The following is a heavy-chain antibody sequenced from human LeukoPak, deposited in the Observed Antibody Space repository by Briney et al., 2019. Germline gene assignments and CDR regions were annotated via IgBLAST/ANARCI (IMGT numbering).Heavy chain of an antibody. D-gene: IGHD3-10*01. CDR1: GGFISSSGGYY. Sequence: SETLSLTCTVSGGFISSSGGYYWSWVRQPPGKGLEWMGYIYDNGTTYYNPSLKSRVTISVDRSKNQFSLKLSSVTAADTAVYYCASLYYYGSGSYHDYWGQGTLVTVSS. V-gene: IGHV4-30-2*01. CDR2: IYDNGTT. J-gene: IGHJ4*02. CDR3: ASLYYYGSGSYHDY.